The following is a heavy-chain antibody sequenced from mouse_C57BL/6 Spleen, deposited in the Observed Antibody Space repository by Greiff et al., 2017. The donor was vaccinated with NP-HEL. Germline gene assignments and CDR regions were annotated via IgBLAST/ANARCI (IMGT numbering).Heavy chain of an antibody. CDR2: IYPGDGDT. CDR3: ARGSHYYGSSYGYFDV. CDR1: GYAFSSYW. D-gene: IGHD1-1*01. Sequence: LQQSGAELVKPGASVKISCKASGYAFSSYWMNWVKQRPGKGLEWIGQIYPGDGDTNYNGKFKGKATLTADKSTSTAYMQLSSLTSEDSAVYFCARGSHYYGSSYGYFDVWGTGTTVTVSS. V-gene: IGHV1-80*01. J-gene: IGHJ1*03.